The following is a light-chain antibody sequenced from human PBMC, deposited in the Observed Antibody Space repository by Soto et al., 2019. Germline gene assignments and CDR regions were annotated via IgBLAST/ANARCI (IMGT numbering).Light chain of an antibody. CDR1: QTIASGY. V-gene: IGKV3-20*01. Sequence: EIVLTQSPGTLSLSPGERATLSCRASQTIASGYVAWYQQQPGQAPRLLIYAASSRATGIADRFRGSGSGRDFTLTISRLEPEDFAVYYCHQYGSSAWTFGQGTKVEIK. CDR3: HQYGSSAWT. J-gene: IGKJ1*01. CDR2: AAS.